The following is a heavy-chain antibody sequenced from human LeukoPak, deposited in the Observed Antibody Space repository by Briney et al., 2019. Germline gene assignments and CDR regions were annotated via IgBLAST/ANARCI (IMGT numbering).Heavy chain of an antibody. D-gene: IGHD6-6*01. CDR1: GFTFSSYA. CDR2: ISGSGGST. V-gene: IGHV3-23*01. CDR3: AKDRSIAARPPYYFDY. Sequence: PGGSLRLSCAASGFTFSSYAMSWVRQAPGKGLEWVSAISGSGGSTYYADSVKGRFTISRDNSKSTLYLQMNSLRAEDTAVYYCAKDRSIAARPPYYFDYWGQGTLVTVSS. J-gene: IGHJ4*02.